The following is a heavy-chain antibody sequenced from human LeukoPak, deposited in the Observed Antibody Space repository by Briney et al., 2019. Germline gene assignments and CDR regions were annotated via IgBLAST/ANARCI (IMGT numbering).Heavy chain of an antibody. CDR3: ARVGWELLNLHFDP. CDR1: GFTLDDYT. Sequence: NAGGSLRLSCAASGFTLDDYTMNWVRQAPGKGLEWVSSISSSSGDIYYADSLKGRFTISRDNAQNSLYLQMSSLRVEDTAIYSCARVGWELLNLHFDPWGQGTLVTVSS. D-gene: IGHD1-26*01. V-gene: IGHV3-21*04. CDR2: ISSSSGDI. J-gene: IGHJ5*02.